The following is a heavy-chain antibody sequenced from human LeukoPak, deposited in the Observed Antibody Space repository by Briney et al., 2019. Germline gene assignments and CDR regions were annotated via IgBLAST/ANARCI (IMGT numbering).Heavy chain of an antibody. CDR1: GGSISSSSYY. Sequence: PSETLSLTCTVSGGSISSSSYYWGWIRQPPGTGLEWIGSIYYSGSTYYNPSLKSRVTISVDTSKNQFSLKLSSVTAADTAVYYCARHRSVEYSSSVGWFDPWGQGTLVTVSS. D-gene: IGHD6-6*01. CDR2: IYYSGST. J-gene: IGHJ5*02. V-gene: IGHV4-39*01. CDR3: ARHRSVEYSSSVGWFDP.